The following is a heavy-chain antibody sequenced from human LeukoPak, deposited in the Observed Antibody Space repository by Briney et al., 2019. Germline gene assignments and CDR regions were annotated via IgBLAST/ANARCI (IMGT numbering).Heavy chain of an antibody. Sequence: GGSLRLSCTASGFTFTDYYMSWIRQAPGKGLEWVSYISSSGSTIYYTDSVKGRFTISRDNAKNSLYLQMNSLRAEDTAVYYCARDRSGYNSLIYYYYMDVWGKGTTVTVSS. CDR1: GFTFTDYY. J-gene: IGHJ6*03. V-gene: IGHV3-11*04. CDR3: ARDRSGYNSLIYYYYMDV. D-gene: IGHD5-24*01. CDR2: ISSSGSTI.